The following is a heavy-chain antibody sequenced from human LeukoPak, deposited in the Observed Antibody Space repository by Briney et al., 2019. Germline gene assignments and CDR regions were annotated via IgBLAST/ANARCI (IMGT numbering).Heavy chain of an antibody. CDR1: GYTFTGYY. CDR3: ARDTRLTGGSAPDY. V-gene: IGHV1-2*02. D-gene: IGHD3-10*01. CDR2: INPNSGGT. Sequence: GASVKVSCKASGYTFTGYYMHWVRQAPGQGLEWMGWINPNSGGTNYAQKFQGRVTMTRDTSISTAYVELSRLRSDDTAVYYCARDTRLTGGSAPDYWGQGTLVTVSS. J-gene: IGHJ4*02.